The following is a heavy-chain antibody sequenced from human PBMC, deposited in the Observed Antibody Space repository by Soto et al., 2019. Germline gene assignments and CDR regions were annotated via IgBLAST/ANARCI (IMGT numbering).Heavy chain of an antibody. CDR1: GFTFSSYG. CDR2: ISYDGSNK. Sequence: PGGSLRLSCAASGFTFSSYGMRWVRQAPGKGLEWVAVISYDGSNKYYADSVKGRFTISRDNSKNTLYLQMNSLRAEDTAVYYCAKDGGTQLLSFIHNWFDPWGQGTLVTVSS. CDR3: AKDGGTQLLSFIHNWFDP. V-gene: IGHV3-30*18. J-gene: IGHJ5*02. D-gene: IGHD2-2*01.